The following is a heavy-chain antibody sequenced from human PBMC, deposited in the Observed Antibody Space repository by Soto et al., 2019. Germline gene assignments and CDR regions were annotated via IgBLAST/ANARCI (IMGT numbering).Heavy chain of an antibody. J-gene: IGHJ4*02. CDR1: GFTFSSYS. CDR2: ISSSSSYI. V-gene: IGHV3-21*01. D-gene: IGHD5-18*01. CDR3: ASDQPGYSYGYGLGY. Sequence: EVQLVESGGGLVKPGGSLRLSCAASGFTFSSYSMNWVRQAPGKGLEWVSSISSSSSYIYYANSVKGRFAISRDNAKNSLYPQMNRLSAEDTAVYYCASDQPGYSYGYGLGYWGQGTLVTVSS.